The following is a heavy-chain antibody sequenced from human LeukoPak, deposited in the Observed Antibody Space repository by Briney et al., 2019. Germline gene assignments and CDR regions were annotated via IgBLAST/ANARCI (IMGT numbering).Heavy chain of an antibody. CDR1: GFTFSSYS. Sequence: PGGSLRLSCAASGFTFSSYSMTWVRQAPGKGLEWVSSISSSSSYIYYADSVKGRFTISRDNAKNSLYLQMNSLRAEDTAVYYCARDNPADYSSDPSAHFDYWGQGTLVTVSS. V-gene: IGHV3-21*01. CDR2: ISSSSSYI. D-gene: IGHD6-25*01. CDR3: ARDNPADYSSDPSAHFDY. J-gene: IGHJ4*02.